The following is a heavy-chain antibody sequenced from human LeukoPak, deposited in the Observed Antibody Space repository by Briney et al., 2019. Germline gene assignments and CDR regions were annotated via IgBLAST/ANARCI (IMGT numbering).Heavy chain of an antibody. CDR1: GYTFTSYA. CDR2: INAGNGNT. CDR3: ARVPGYYDSSGDDY. Sequence: ASVKVSCKASGYTFTSYAMHWVRQAPGQRLEWMGWINAGNGNTKYSQKFQGRVTITRDTSASTAYMELSSLRSEDTAEYYCARVPGYYDSSGDDYWGQGTLVTVSS. V-gene: IGHV1-3*01. D-gene: IGHD3-22*01. J-gene: IGHJ4*02.